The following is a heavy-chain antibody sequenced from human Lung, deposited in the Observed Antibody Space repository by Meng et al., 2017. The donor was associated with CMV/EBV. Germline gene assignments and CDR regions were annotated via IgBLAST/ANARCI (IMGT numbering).Heavy chain of an antibody. V-gene: IGHV7-4-1*02. CDR1: GYIFTSYA. CDR3: ARLYCSGGSCYTIDY. D-gene: IGHD2-15*01. Sequence: QVRVGQSALELKDPGALVKVSCKASGYIFTSYAMKWVRQAPGQGLEWMGWINTNTGNPTYAQGFTGRFVFSLDTSVSTAYLQISSLKAADTAVYYCARLYCSGGSCYTIDYWGQGTLVTVSS. J-gene: IGHJ4*02. CDR2: INTNTGNP.